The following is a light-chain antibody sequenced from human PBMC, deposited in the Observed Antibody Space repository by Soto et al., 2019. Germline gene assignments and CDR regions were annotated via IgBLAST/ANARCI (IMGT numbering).Light chain of an antibody. Sequence: QSALTQPASVSGSPGQSITISCTGTSSDVGDNNYVSWYQQHPGKAPKLMIYDVTHRPSGISNRFSGSKSGNTASLTISGLQAADEADDYCSSYKSSSTLYVFGTGTKLTVL. CDR2: DVT. V-gene: IGLV2-14*01. CDR3: SSYKSSSTLYV. J-gene: IGLJ1*01. CDR1: SSDVGDNNY.